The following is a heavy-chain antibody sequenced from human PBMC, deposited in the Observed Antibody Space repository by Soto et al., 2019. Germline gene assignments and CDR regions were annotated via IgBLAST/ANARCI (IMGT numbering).Heavy chain of an antibody. CDR1: GFTFSGYA. CDR3: ATRPYYYGSGSRNYYYYGMDV. J-gene: IGHJ6*02. Sequence: VGSLRLSCAASGFTFSGYAMSWVRQAPGKGLEWVSAISGSGGSTYYADSVKGRFTISRDNSKNTLYLQMNSLRAEDTAVYYCATRPYYYGSGSRNYYYYGMDVWGQGTTVTVSS. D-gene: IGHD3-10*01. V-gene: IGHV3-23*01. CDR2: ISGSGGST.